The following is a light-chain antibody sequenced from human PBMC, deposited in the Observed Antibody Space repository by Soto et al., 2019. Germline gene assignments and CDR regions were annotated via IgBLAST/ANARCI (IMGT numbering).Light chain of an antibody. J-gene: IGLJ2*01. CDR1: SSNIGAGYD. CDR3: QSFDTSLSGFVI. CDR2: DNN. V-gene: IGLV1-40*01. Sequence: QSALTQPPSVSGAPGQRVTISCTGSSSNIGAGYDVHWYQQFPGTAPKLLMYDNNNRPSGVPDRFSGSKSGTSASLAITGLQAEDEADYFCQSFDTSLSGFVIFGGGTKLTVL.